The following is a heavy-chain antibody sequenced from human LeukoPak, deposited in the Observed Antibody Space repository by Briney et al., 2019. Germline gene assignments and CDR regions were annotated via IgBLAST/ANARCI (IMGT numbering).Heavy chain of an antibody. CDR1: GYTFKNYG. CDR2: SSAYKGNI. CDR3: ARDHFDAQYSAYDGSNPYFDF. V-gene: IGHV1-18*01. Sequence: ASVKVSCKTSGYTFKNYGLSWLRQAPGQGLEWMAWSSAYKGNINYAQKFQGRVTMTLDTSTSTAYMELRSLRSDDTAVYYCARDHFDAQYSAYDGSNPYFDFWGQGTLVTVPS. J-gene: IGHJ4*02. D-gene: IGHD5-12*01.